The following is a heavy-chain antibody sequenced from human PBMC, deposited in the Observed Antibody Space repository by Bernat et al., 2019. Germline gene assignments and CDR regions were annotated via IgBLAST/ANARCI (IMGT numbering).Heavy chain of an antibody. D-gene: IGHD2-15*01. J-gene: IGHJ4*02. CDR1: GGSISSSSYY. CDR2: IYYSGST. Sequence: QLQLQELGPGLVKPSETLSLTCTVSGGSISSSSYYWGWIRQPPGKGLEWIGSIYYSGSTYYNPSLKSRVTISVDTSKNQFSLKLSSVTAADTAVYYCARNYEGCSGGSCYLHFDYWGQGTLVTVSS. CDR3: ARNYEGCSGGSCYLHFDY. V-gene: IGHV4-39*01.